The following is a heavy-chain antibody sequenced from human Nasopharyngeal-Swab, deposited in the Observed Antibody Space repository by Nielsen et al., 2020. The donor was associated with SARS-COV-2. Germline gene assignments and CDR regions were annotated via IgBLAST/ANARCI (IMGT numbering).Heavy chain of an antibody. CDR2: IDWDDDE. J-gene: IGHJ4*02. V-gene: IGHV2-70*01. D-gene: IGHD5-18*01. Sequence: WIRQPPGKALEWLALIDWDDDEYYSTSLKTRLTISKDTSKNQVVLTMTNMDPVDTATYYCARLRGYSYGIDYWGQGTLVTVS. CDR3: ARLRGYSYGIDY.